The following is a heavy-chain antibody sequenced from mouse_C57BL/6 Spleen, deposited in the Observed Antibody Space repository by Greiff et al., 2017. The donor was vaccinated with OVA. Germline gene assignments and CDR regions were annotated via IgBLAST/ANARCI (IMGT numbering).Heavy chain of an antibody. CDR2: IYIGNGYT. V-gene: IGHV1-58*01. Sequence: SGAELVRPGSSVKMSCKTSGYTFTSYGINWVKQRPGQGLEWIGYIYIGNGYTEYNEKFKGKATLTSDTSSSTAYMQLSSLTSEDSAIYFCARGADYYGSSYWYFDVWGTGTTVTVSS. CDR1: GYTFTSYG. CDR3: ARGADYYGSSYWYFDV. D-gene: IGHD1-1*01. J-gene: IGHJ1*03.